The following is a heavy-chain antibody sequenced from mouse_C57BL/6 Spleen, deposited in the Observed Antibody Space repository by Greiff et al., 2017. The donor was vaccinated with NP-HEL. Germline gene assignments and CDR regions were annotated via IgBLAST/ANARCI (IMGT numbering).Heavy chain of an antibody. CDR1: GFTFSSYA. CDR3: TRGGDYDDYFDY. CDR2: ISSGGDYI. V-gene: IGHV5-9-1*02. Sequence: EVQRVESGAGLVKPGGSLKLSCAASGFTFSSYAMSWVRQTPEKRLEWVAYISSGGDYIYYADTVKGRFTISRDNARNTLYLQMSSLKSEDTAMYYCTRGGDYDDYFDYWGQGTTLTVSS. D-gene: IGHD2-4*01. J-gene: IGHJ2*01.